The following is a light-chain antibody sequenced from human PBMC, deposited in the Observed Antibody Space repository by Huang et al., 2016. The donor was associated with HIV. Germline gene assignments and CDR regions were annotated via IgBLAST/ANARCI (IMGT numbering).Light chain of an antibody. CDR2: WAS. CDR3: QQYYNTSFT. Sequence: DIVMTQSPDSLAVSLGERATINCKSSQSVLYNSNNKNYLAWYQQKPGQSPKLLVSWASTRESWVPDRFSASGSGTDFTLTISSLQAEDVAVYFCQQYYNTSFTFGQGTKLEIK. V-gene: IGKV4-1*01. J-gene: IGKJ2*01. CDR1: QSVLYNSNNKNY.